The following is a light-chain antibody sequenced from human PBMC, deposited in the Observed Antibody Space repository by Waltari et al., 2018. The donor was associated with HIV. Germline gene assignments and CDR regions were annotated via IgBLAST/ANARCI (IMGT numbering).Light chain of an antibody. V-gene: IGKV1-6*01. CDR1: QGVRND. CDR2: AAS. Sequence: IQMTQSPSSLSAAVGDRVTITCRASQGVRNDLGWYQQKSGKAPKLLIYAASALHSGVPSRFSGSGSGTDFTLTISSVQPEDFATYYCLQDYKAPYTFGQGTKLDIK. CDR3: LQDYKAPYT. J-gene: IGKJ2*01.